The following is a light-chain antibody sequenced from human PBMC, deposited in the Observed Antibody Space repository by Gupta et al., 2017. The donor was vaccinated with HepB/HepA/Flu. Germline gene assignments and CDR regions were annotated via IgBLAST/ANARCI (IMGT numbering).Light chain of an antibody. CDR1: SSDIGAYNH. CDR3: SSLTTKNTLL. CDR2: DVI. Sequence: QSALTQPASVSGSLGQSITISCTGTSSDIGAYNHVSWYQQHPGKAPKLIIEDVINRPSGVPNRFSGSKSGKTASLNISGLQAEDEADYYCSSLTTKNTLLFGGGTKLTVL. J-gene: IGLJ2*01. V-gene: IGLV2-14*03.